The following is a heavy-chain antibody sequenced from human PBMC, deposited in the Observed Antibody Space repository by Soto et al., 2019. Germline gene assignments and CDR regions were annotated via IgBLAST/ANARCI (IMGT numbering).Heavy chain of an antibody. CDR2: ISGSGGST. Sequence: GGSLRLSCAASGFTFSSYAMSWVRQAPGKGLEWVSAISGSGGSTYYADSVKGRFTISRDNSKNTLYLQMNSLRAEDTAVYYCAKAPYRYCSGGSCYSYPDYYYYMDVWGKGTTVTVSS. D-gene: IGHD2-15*01. V-gene: IGHV3-23*01. J-gene: IGHJ6*03. CDR3: AKAPYRYCSGGSCYSYPDYYYYMDV. CDR1: GFTFSSYA.